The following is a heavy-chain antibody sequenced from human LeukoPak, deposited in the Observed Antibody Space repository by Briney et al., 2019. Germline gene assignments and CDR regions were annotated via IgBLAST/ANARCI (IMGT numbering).Heavy chain of an antibody. Sequence: SETLSLTCTVSGGSISSYYWSCIRQPPGKGLEWIGYIYYSGSTNYNPSLKSRVTISVDTSKNQFSLKLSSVTAADTAVYYCARTLPGRDYVWGSYPWGQGTLVTVSS. CDR1: GGSISSYY. D-gene: IGHD3-16*01. CDR3: ARTLPGRDYVWGSYP. CDR2: IYYSGST. V-gene: IGHV4-59*01. J-gene: IGHJ5*02.